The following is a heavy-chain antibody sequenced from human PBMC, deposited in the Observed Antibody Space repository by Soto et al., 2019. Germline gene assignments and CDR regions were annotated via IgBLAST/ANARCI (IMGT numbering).Heavy chain of an antibody. CDR1: GGTFSSCA. CDR3: ARDAAYCGGDCYSIPWG. J-gene: IGHJ4*02. CDR2: IIPIFGTA. D-gene: IGHD2-21*02. V-gene: IGHV1-69*06. Sequence: SVKVSCKASGGTFSSCAISWVRQAPGQGLEWMGGIIPIFGTANYAQKFQGRVTITADKSTSTAYMELSSLRSEDTAVYYCARDAAYCGGDCYSIPWGWGQGTLVTVSS.